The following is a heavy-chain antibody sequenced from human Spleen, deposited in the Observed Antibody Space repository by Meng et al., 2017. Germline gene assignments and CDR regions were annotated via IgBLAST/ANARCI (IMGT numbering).Heavy chain of an antibody. J-gene: IGHJ4*02. Sequence: GESLKISCAASGFTFSSYWMHWVRQAPGKGLEWVAYISSSGNTIHYADSVKGRFTISRDNAWNSLYLQMYSLRGEDTAVYFCARGRVTGDYVRDFDFWGQGTLVTVSS. CDR2: ISSSGNTI. D-gene: IGHD3-10*02. CDR1: GFTFSSYW. V-gene: IGHV3-48*04. CDR3: ARGRVTGDYVRDFDF.